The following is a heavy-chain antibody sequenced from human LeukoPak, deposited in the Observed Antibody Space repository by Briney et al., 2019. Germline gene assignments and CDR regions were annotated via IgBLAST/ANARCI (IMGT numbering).Heavy chain of an antibody. CDR1: GGSVSSGNSY. Sequence: SETLSLTCTVSGGSVSSGNSYWGWIRQPPGRRLGWVGSIYYSGSTYYNPSLKSRVTISVDTSKNQFSLKLRFVTATDTAVYYCARHLSGIGLYYFDYWGQGTLVTVSS. J-gene: IGHJ4*02. V-gene: IGHV4-39*01. CDR2: IYYSGST. CDR3: ARHLSGIGLYYFDY. D-gene: IGHD1-26*01.